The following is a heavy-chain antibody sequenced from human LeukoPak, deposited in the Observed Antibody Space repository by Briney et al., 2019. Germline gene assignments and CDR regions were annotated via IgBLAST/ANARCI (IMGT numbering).Heavy chain of an antibody. J-gene: IGHJ4*02. CDR3: ARAYDYDTSGYGYFDY. CDR2: ISGSGGTT. CDR1: GFTFSSYA. D-gene: IGHD3-22*01. Sequence: PGGSLRLSCAASGFTFSSYAMNWVRQAPGKGLGWVSAISGSGGTTYYADSVKGRLTISRDNSKNTLYLQMNSLRAEDAALYYCARAYDYDTSGYGYFDYWGQGTLVTVSS. V-gene: IGHV3-23*01.